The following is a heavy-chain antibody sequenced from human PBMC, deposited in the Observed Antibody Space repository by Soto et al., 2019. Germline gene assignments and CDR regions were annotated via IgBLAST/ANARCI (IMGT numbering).Heavy chain of an antibody. J-gene: IGHJ6*02. V-gene: IGHV1-2*04. CDR1: GYTFTGYY. Sequence: ASVKVSCKASGYTFTGYYMHWVRQAPGQGLEWMGWINPNSGGTNYAQKFQGWVTMTRDTSISTAYMELSSLRSDDTAVYYCARDLPGSSGRYRRYYYCGMDVWGQGTTVTVSS. CDR2: INPNSGGT. CDR3: ARDLPGSSGRYRRYYYCGMDV. D-gene: IGHD6-19*01.